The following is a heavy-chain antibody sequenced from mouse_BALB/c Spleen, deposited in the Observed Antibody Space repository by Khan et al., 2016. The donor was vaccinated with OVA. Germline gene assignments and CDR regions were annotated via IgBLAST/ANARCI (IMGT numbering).Heavy chain of an antibody. Sequence: VQLKESGPGLVKPSQSLSLTCTVTGYSITSDYAWHWLRPSPGNRLEWMGYLNYSGSTSKQPSLKSLISINRDTSKHLIFLLLNYVTTEDTATYYCVRGRSDWGQGTLVTVSA. CDR3: VRGRSD. CDR1: GYSITSDYA. V-gene: IGHV3-2*02. CDR2: LNYSGST. J-gene: IGHJ3*01.